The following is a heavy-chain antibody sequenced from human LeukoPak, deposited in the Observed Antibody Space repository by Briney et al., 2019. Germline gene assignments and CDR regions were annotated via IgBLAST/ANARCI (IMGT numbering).Heavy chain of an antibody. CDR3: ARDYQGLWLSDAFDI. D-gene: IGHD3-10*01. V-gene: IGHV3-30-3*01. CDR1: GFTFSSYA. J-gene: IGHJ3*02. Sequence: GGSLRLSCAVSGFTFSSYAMHWVRQAPGKGLEWVAVISYDGSNKYYADSVKGRFTISRDNSKSTLYLQMNSLRAEDTAVYYCARDYQGLWLSDAFDIWGQGTMVTVSS. CDR2: ISYDGSNK.